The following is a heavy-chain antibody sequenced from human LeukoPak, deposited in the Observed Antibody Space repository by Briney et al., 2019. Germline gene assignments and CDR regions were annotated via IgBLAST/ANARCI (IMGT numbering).Heavy chain of an antibody. CDR3: ASGGGWYDEYYFDY. CDR2: ISSSSSYI. CDR1: GFTFSSYS. D-gene: IGHD6-19*01. Sequence: PGGSLRLSCAASGFTFSSYSMNWVRQAPGKGLEWVSSISSSSSYIYYADSVKGRFTISRDNAKNSLYLQMNSLRAEDTAVYYCASGGGWYDEYYFDYWGQGTLVTVSS. V-gene: IGHV3-21*01. J-gene: IGHJ4*02.